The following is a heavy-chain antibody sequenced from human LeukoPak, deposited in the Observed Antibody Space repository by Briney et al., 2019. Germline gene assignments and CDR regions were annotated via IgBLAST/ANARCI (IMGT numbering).Heavy chain of an antibody. CDR2: IYYSGST. Sequence: SETLSLTCTVSGGSISSSSYYWGWIRQPPGKGLEWIGSIYYSGSTYYNPSLKSRVTISVDTSKNQFSLKLSSVTAADTAVYYCARRVHNFNYYDSPDAFDIWSQGTMVTVSS. CDR1: GGSISSSSYY. D-gene: IGHD3-22*01. CDR3: ARRVHNFNYYDSPDAFDI. J-gene: IGHJ3*02. V-gene: IGHV4-39*01.